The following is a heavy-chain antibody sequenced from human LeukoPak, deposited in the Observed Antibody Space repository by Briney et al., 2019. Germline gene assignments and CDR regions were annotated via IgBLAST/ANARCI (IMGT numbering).Heavy chain of an antibody. Sequence: GGSLKISFKGSGYRFTSYWIAWVRQMPGKGLEWMGIIYPGDSDTIYSPSFEGQVTISADKSISTAYLQWTSLKASDTAMYYCARSTDFWNGYYYNWFDPWGQGTLVTVSS. CDR3: ARSTDFWNGYYYNWFDP. J-gene: IGHJ5*02. CDR1: GYRFTSYW. CDR2: IYPGDSDT. D-gene: IGHD3/OR15-3a*01. V-gene: IGHV5-51*01.